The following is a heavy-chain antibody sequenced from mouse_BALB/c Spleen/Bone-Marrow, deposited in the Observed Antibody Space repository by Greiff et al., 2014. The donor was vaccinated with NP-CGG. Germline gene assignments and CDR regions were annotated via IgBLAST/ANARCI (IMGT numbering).Heavy chain of an antibody. CDR3: VRAPPITSVVTRDY. J-gene: IGHJ2*01. D-gene: IGHD1-1*01. CDR1: GYPFTDYN. Sequence: VQLQQSGPELVKPGASVKISCKASGYPFTDYNMHWVKQSHGKSLEWIGYIYPHTSDTGYNQKFRNKATLTVDISSSTAYMVLRSLTSEVSAVYYCVRAPPITSVVTRDYWGQGTTLTVSS. V-gene: IGHV1S29*02. CDR2: IYPHTSDT.